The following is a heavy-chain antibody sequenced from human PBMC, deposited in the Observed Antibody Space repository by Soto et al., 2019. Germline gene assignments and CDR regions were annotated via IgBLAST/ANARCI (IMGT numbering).Heavy chain of an antibody. CDR3: AKSTGGTANGMDV. D-gene: IGHD2-8*02. V-gene: IGHV3-21*05. J-gene: IGHJ6*02. CDR2: IMPGSSHI. CDR1: GFTFSIYS. Sequence: GGSLRLSCGASGFTFSIYSMNWVRQAPGKGLEWVSYIMPGSSHIFYADSVKGRFTISRDNAKNSLYLQMSSLRAEDTALYYCAKSTGGTANGMDVWGQGTTVTVSS.